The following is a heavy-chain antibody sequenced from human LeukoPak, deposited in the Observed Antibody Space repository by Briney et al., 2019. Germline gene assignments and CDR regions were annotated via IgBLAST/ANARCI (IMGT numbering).Heavy chain of an antibody. D-gene: IGHD3-10*01. Sequence: GGSLRLSCVVSGLNFTSNGMHWVRQAPGQGLESVAVISYDGNNQYYADSVKGRFTISRDNSKNTLYLQMSSLRVEDTALYYCAKDGGDHRNSWFDPWGQGTLVTVSS. CDR2: ISYDGNNQ. CDR3: AKDGGDHRNSWFDP. CDR1: GLNFTSNG. J-gene: IGHJ5*02. V-gene: IGHV3-30*18.